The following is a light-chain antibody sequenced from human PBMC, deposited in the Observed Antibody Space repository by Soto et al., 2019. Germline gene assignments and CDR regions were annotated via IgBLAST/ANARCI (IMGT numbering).Light chain of an antibody. V-gene: IGLV2-14*01. Sequence: QSVLTQPASVSGSPGQSITISCTGTSSDVGGYNYVSWYQQHPGKAPKLMIYDVSNRPSGVSNRFSGSKSGNTASHTISGLQAEDEADYYCSSYTSSSTLYVFGTGTKLTVL. J-gene: IGLJ1*01. CDR3: SSYTSSSTLYV. CDR1: SSDVGGYNY. CDR2: DVS.